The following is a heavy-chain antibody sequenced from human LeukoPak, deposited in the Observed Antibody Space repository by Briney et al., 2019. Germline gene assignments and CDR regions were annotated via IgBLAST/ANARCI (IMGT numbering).Heavy chain of an antibody. D-gene: IGHD3-9*01. CDR3: ARHGRYYDILTGYYYWFDP. J-gene: IGHJ5*02. V-gene: IGHV4-59*08. CDR1: GGSITNYY. CDR2: IYYSGST. Sequence: SETLSLTCTVSGGSITNYYWSWIRQPPGKGLEWLAYIYYSGSTNSNPSLKSRVTISVDTSKNQFSLKLSSVTAADTAVYYCARHGRYYDILTGYYYWFDPWAREPWSPSPQ.